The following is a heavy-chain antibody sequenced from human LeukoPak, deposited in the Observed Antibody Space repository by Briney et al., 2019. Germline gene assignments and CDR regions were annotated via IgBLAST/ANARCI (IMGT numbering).Heavy chain of an antibody. V-gene: IGHV4-39*07. CDR1: GGSITTGSYY. Sequence: PSETLSLTCTVFGGSITTGSYYWGWIRQPPGKGLEWIGSISNSGSTYYRPSLNSRLTISVDTSKNQFSLKLSSVTAADTAVYYCARRVGVALDYWGQGTLVTVSS. J-gene: IGHJ4*02. D-gene: IGHD2-21*01. CDR3: ARRVGVALDY. CDR2: ISNSGST.